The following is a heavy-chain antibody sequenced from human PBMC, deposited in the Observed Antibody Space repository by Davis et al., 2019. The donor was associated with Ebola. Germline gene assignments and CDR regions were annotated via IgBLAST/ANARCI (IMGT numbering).Heavy chain of an antibody. CDR3: AKEVLIVVVPAATNWFDP. J-gene: IGHJ5*02. V-gene: IGHV3-64*04. CDR1: GFTFSSYA. D-gene: IGHD2-2*01. Sequence: GESLKISCSASGFTFSSYAMHWVRQAPGKGLEYVSAISSNGGSTYYADSVKGRFTISRDNSKNTLYLQMNSLRAEDTAVYYCAKEVLIVVVPAATNWFDPWGQGTLVTVSS. CDR2: ISSNGGST.